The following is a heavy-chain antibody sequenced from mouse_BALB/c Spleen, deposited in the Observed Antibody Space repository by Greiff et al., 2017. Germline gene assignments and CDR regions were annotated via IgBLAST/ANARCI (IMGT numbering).Heavy chain of an antibody. D-gene: IGHD2-3*01. V-gene: IGHV5-6-5*01. CDR1: GFTFSSYA. CDR2: ISSGGST. CDR3: ARGGYDGYYFPFAY. Sequence: DVKLVESGGGLVKPGGSLKLSCAASGFTFSSYAMSWVRQTPEKRLEWVASISSGGSTYYPDSVKGRFTISRDNARNILYLQMSSLRSEDTAMYYCARGGYDGYYFPFAYWGQGTLVTVSA. J-gene: IGHJ3*01.